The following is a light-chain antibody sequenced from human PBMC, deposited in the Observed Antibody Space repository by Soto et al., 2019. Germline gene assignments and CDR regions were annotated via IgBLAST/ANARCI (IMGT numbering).Light chain of an antibody. CDR3: SSYTSSSPPYV. V-gene: IGLV2-14*01. CDR1: SSDVGGYNY. J-gene: IGLJ1*01. Sequence: QSALTQPASVSGSPGQSITISCTGTSSDVGGYNYVSWYQQHPGKAPKLMIYEVSNRPSGVSNRFSGSKSCNTASLTISGLQAEDEADYYCSSYTSSSPPYVFGTGTKLTVL. CDR2: EVS.